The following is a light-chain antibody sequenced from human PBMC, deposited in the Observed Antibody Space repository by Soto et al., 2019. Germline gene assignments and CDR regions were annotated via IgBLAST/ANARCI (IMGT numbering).Light chain of an antibody. CDR3: QQSFIAPWT. J-gene: IGKJ1*01. Sequence: DIQMTQSPSSLSASVGDRVTITCRASQSITGYLNWYQQKPGKVPKLLIYAASTLQSGVPSRFSGSGSGTDFTLTLSSLQAEDSATYYFQQSFIAPWTFGQGNKVEIK. CDR1: QSITGY. V-gene: IGKV1-39*01. CDR2: AAS.